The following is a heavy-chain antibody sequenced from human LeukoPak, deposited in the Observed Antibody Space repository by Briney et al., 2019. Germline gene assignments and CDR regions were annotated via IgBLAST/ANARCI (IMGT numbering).Heavy chain of an antibody. CDR1: GGSVSSGSYY. CDR2: IYYSGST. D-gene: IGHD3-3*01. CDR3: ARKMTYYDFWSGYNPYNWFDP. J-gene: IGHJ5*02. V-gene: IGHV4-39*01. Sequence: KPSETLSLTCTVSGGSVSSGSYYWGWIRQPPGKGLEWIGSIYYSGSTYYNPSLKSRVTISVDTSKNQFSLKLSSVTAADTAVYYCARKMTYYDFWSGYNPYNWFDPWGQGTLVTVSS.